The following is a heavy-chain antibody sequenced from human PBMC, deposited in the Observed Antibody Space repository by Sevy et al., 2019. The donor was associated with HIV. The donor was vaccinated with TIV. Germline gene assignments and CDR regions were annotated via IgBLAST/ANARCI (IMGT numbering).Heavy chain of an antibody. V-gene: IGHV3-7*03. CDR2: IKPDGSES. CDR3: AGDVGGGYFDY. J-gene: IGHJ4*01. CDR1: GFTFNNFW. D-gene: IGHD3-16*01. Sequence: GGSLRLSCVASGFTFNNFWMAWVRQAPGKGLEWLANIKPDGSESNHVGSVKGRFTISRDNAKNSLYLQMNSLTAEDTAVYYCAGDVGGGYFDYWGQGTLVTVSS.